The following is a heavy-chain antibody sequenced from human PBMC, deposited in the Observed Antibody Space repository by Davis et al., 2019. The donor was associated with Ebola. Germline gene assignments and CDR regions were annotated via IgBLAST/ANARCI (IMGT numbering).Heavy chain of an antibody. D-gene: IGHD2-2*01. CDR3: ARGVSTFDY. Sequence: ASVKVSCKASGYTFTGYYMHWVRQAPGQGLEWMGWINTNTGNPTYAQGFTGRFVFSLDTSVSTAYLEISSLKAEDSAVYYCARGVSTFDYWGQGTLVTVSS. V-gene: IGHV7-4-1*02. CDR1: GYTFTGYY. J-gene: IGHJ4*02. CDR2: INTNTGNP.